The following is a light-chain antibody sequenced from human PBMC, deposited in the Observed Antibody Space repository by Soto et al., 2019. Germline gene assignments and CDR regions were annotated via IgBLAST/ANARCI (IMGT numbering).Light chain of an antibody. J-gene: IGLJ3*02. CDR1: SSDVGGYNY. V-gene: IGLV2-11*01. CDR2: DVS. Sequence: QSVLTQPRSVSGSPGQSVTISCTGTSSDVGGYNYVSWYQQHPGKAPKLMIYDVSKRPSGVPDRFSCSKSGNTASLTISGLQAEDEADYYCCSYAGSYPLFGGGTKLTVL. CDR3: CSYAGSYPL.